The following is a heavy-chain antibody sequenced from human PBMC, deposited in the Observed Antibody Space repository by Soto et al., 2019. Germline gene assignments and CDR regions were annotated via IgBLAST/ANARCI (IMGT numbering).Heavy chain of an antibody. V-gene: IGHV3-53*01. CDR3: ARASWDSSDCLDD. D-gene: IGHD6-19*01. Sequence: GGSLRLSCAASGFTVSSNYMSWVRQAPGKGLEWVSVIYSGGSTYYADSVKGRFTISRDNSKNTLYLQMNSLRAEDATVYYCARASWDSSDCLDDWGQGTLVTVSS. CDR1: GFTVSSNY. J-gene: IGHJ4*02. CDR2: IYSGGST.